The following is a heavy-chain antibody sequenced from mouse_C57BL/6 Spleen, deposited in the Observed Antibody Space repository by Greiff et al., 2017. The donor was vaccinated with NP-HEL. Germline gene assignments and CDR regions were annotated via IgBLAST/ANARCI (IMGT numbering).Heavy chain of an antibody. J-gene: IGHJ4*01. Sequence: EVQLQESGPGLVKPSQSLSLTCSVTGYSITSGYYWNWIRQFPGNKLEWMGYISYDGSNNYNPSLKNRISITRDTSKNQFFLKLNSVTTEDTATYYCAREDGNYPYYYAMDYWGQGTSVTVSS. CDR2: ISYDGSN. V-gene: IGHV3-6*01. CDR3: AREDGNYPYYYAMDY. CDR1: GYSITSGYY. D-gene: IGHD2-1*01.